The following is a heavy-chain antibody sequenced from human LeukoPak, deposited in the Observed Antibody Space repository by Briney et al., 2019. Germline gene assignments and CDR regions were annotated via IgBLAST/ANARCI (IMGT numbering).Heavy chain of an antibody. Sequence: GGSLRLSCAASGFTFSSCGMHWVRQAPGKGLEWVAVMSYGGSNKFYADSVKGRCTISRDNSKNTLYLQMNSLRAEDTAVYYCAKDVGMIGYCSGGSCYAIDYWGQGTLVTVSS. J-gene: IGHJ4*02. CDR3: AKDVGMIGYCSGGSCYAIDY. CDR2: MSYGGSNK. CDR1: GFTFSSCG. V-gene: IGHV3-30*18. D-gene: IGHD2-15*01.